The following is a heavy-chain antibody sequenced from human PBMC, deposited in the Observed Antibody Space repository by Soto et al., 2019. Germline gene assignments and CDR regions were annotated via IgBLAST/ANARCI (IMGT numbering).Heavy chain of an antibody. J-gene: IGHJ6*02. D-gene: IGHD2-8*01. CDR1: GYSFTDYH. Sequence: AASVKVSCKASGYSFTDYHIHWVRQAPGQGLEWLGRINPKSGGTSTAQKFQGWVTMTTDTSISTASMELTRLTPDDTAIYYCARGDSTDCSNGVCSFFYNHDMDVWGQGTTVTVSS. CDR3: ARGDSTDCSNGVCSFFYNHDMDV. CDR2: INPKSGGT. V-gene: IGHV1-2*04.